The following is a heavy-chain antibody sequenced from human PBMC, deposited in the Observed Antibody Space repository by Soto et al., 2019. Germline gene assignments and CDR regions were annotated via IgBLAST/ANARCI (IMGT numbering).Heavy chain of an antibody. CDR1: GFTFSSYS. J-gene: IGHJ4*02. D-gene: IGHD2-21*02. CDR2: ISSSSSYI. Sequence: EVQLVESGGGLVKPGGSLRLSCAASGFTFSSYSMNWVRQAPGKGLEWVSSISSSSSYIYYADSVKGRFTISRDNAKNSLYLQMNSLRAEDTAVYYCARDVYCGGDGSDYWGQGTLVTVSS. V-gene: IGHV3-21*01. CDR3: ARDVYCGGDGSDY.